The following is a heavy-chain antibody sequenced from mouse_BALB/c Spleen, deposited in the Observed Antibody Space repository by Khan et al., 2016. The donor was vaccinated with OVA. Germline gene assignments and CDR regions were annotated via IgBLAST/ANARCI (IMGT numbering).Heavy chain of an antibody. J-gene: IGHJ4*01. Sequence: EVQLQESGPGLVKPSQSLSLTCTVTGYSITSDYAWNWIRQFPGNKLEWMGYISSSGGTNYNPALKSRISITRDTSKNQFFLQLNSVTTEDTATYYCARDSSRYNCAMDYWGQGTSVTVSS. CDR3: ARDSSRYNCAMDY. D-gene: IGHD2-12*01. CDR1: GYSITSDYA. V-gene: IGHV3-2*02. CDR2: ISSSGGT.